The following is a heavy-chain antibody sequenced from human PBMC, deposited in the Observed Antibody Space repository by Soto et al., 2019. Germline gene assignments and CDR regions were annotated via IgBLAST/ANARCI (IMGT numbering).Heavy chain of an antibody. D-gene: IGHD3-3*01. J-gene: IGHJ6*02. CDR3: AGDMEYAGARYYFYGMDV. V-gene: IGHV1-69*06. Sequence: QVQLVQSGAEVKKPGSSVKVSCKASGGTFSSYAISWVRQAPGQGLEWMGGIIPIFGTPKYAQKFQGRVTITADKSTSTVHMELSSLRSEDTAGYFCAGDMEYAGARYYFYGMDVWGQGTTVTVSS. CDR1: GGTFSSYA. CDR2: IIPIFGTP.